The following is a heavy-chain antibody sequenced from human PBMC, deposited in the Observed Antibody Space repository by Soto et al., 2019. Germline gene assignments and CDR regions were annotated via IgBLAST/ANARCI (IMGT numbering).Heavy chain of an antibody. Sequence: GASVKVSCKASGYTFTTYDINWVRQAPGQGLEWMGWMNPNRTNTGYAEKFQGRVTMTRDTSISTAYMELSSLRYDDTAVYYCATSRISIAVAGETEYYFDYWGQGTLVTVSS. D-gene: IGHD6-19*01. CDR3: ATSRISIAVAGETEYYFDY. CDR2: MNPNRTNT. CDR1: GYTFTTYD. J-gene: IGHJ4*02. V-gene: IGHV1-8*01.